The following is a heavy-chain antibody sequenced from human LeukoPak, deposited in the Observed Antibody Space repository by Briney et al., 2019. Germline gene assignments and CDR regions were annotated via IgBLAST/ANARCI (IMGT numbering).Heavy chain of an antibody. CDR1: GGSISSSCYY. Sequence: SETLSLTCTVSGGSISSSCYYWGWMRQPPGKGLKYIGSIYYRGSTYYTPSHKSRLTISVDTSKNQFSLKLSSVTAADTAVYYCARPVTYWYFDLWGRGTLVTVSS. D-gene: IGHD4-17*01. V-gene: IGHV4-39*01. J-gene: IGHJ2*01. CDR3: ARPVTYWYFDL. CDR2: IYYRGST.